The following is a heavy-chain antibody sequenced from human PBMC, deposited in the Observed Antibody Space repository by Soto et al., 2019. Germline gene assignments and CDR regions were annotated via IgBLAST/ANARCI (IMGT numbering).Heavy chain of an antibody. V-gene: IGHV4-31*03. CDR3: ARDRLIGGWSGSPYYYYGMDV. D-gene: IGHD3-3*01. J-gene: IGHJ6*02. Sequence: KTSETLSLTCTVSGGSISSGGYYWSWIRQHPGKGLEWIGYIYYSGSTYYNPSLKSRVTISVDTSKNQFSLKLSSVTAADTAVYYCARDRLIGGWSGSPYYYYGMDVWGQGTTVTVSS. CDR1: GGSISSGGYY. CDR2: IYYSGST.